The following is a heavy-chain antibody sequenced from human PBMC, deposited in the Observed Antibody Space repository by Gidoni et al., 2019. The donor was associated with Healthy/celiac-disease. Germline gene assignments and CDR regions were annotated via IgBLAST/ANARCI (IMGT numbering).Heavy chain of an antibody. CDR1: GGSISSSRYY. J-gene: IGHJ6*03. V-gene: IGHV4-39*01. D-gene: IGHD6-13*01. Sequence: QLQLQESGPGLVKPSETLSLTCTVSGGSISSSRYYWGWLRQPPGKGLEWIGSIYYSGSTYYNPSLKSRVTISVDTSKNQFSLKLSSVTAADTAVYYCARQQGGSRTLGYMDVWGKGTTVTVSS. CDR2: IYYSGST. CDR3: ARQQGGSRTLGYMDV.